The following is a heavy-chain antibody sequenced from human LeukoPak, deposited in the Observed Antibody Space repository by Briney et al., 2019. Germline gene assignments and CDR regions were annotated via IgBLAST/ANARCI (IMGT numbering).Heavy chain of an antibody. CDR1: GGSISSYY. CDR3: ARGGRAYNWFDP. Sequence: SETLSLTCTVSGGSISSYYWSWIRQPPGKGLEWIGYIYYSGSTNYSPSLKSRVTISVDTSKNQFSLKLSSVTAADTAVYYCARGGRAYNWFDPWGQGTLVTVSS. V-gene: IGHV4-59*01. J-gene: IGHJ5*02. D-gene: IGHD6-25*01. CDR2: IYYSGST.